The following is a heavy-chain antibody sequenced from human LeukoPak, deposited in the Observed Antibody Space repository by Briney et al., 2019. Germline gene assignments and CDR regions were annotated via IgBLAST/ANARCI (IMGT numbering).Heavy chain of an antibody. CDR1: GGSISSSSYY. Sequence: SETLSLTCTVSGGSISSSSYYWGWIRQPPGKGLEWIVSIYYSGSTYYNPSLKSRVTISVDTSKNQFSLKLSSVTAADTAVYYCARHSQSSSWYPGDYWGQGTLVTVSS. CDR2: IYYSGST. V-gene: IGHV4-39*01. D-gene: IGHD6-13*01. J-gene: IGHJ4*02. CDR3: ARHSQSSSWYPGDY.